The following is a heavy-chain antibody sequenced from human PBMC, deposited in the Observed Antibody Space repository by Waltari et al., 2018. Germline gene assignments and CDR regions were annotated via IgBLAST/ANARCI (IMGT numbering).Heavy chain of an antibody. CDR2: RKSDATIK. CDR3: VRGSSGWYGTDF. V-gene: IGHV3-74*01. Sequence: EVKLVESGGGLVQPGGSLILSCAASGFTFSDNWMHWVRQAPGKGLVWVARRKSDATIKDYADSVEGRFTISRDNAENTLYLQMNSLRIEDTAIYYCVRGSSGWYGTDFWGQGTLVTVSS. J-gene: IGHJ4*02. CDR1: GFTFSDNW. D-gene: IGHD6-19*01.